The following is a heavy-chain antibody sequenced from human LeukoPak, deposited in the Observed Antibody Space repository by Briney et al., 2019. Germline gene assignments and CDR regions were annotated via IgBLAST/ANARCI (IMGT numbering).Heavy chain of an antibody. D-gene: IGHD3-22*01. CDR3: ARDPHYYDSSGYYYRGAFDI. CDR1: GGSISSYY. CDR2: IYTSGST. Sequence: SETLSLTCTVSGGSISSYYWSWIRQPAGKGLEWIGRIYTSGSTNYNPSLKSRVTMSVDTSKNQFSLKLSSVTAADTAVYYCARDPHYYDSSGYYYRGAFDIWGQETMVTVSS. V-gene: IGHV4-4*07. J-gene: IGHJ3*02.